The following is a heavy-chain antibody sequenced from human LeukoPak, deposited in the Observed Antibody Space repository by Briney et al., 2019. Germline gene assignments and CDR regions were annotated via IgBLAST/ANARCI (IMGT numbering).Heavy chain of an antibody. J-gene: IGHJ4*02. CDR3: ARVIRAAAGKGSFDY. Sequence: GRSLRLAWAAAGFTFSSYAISCVRQPPGEWLEWVSAISGSGGSTYYPDSVKVRFTISRDSAPNTVYLNLNRVSAEDTDIYYSARVIRAAAGKGSFDYWGQGTLVTVSS. CDR1: GFTFSSYA. CDR2: ISGSGGST. D-gene: IGHD6-13*01. V-gene: IGHV3-23*01.